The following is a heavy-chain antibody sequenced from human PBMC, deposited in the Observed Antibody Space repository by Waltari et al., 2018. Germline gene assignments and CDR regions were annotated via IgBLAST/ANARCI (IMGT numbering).Heavy chain of an antibody. Sequence: QVQLVQSGAEVKKPGASVKVSCKASGYTFTSYDINWVRQATGQGLEWMGWMNPNSGNTGYAQKFQGRVTMTRNTSISTAYMELSSLRSEDTAVYYCARVGSVVSSSWYGRPRPYYYYMDVWGKGTTVTVSS. CDR2: MNPNSGNT. D-gene: IGHD6-13*01. V-gene: IGHV1-8*01. CDR1: GYTFTSYD. J-gene: IGHJ6*03. CDR3: ARVGSVVSSSWYGRPRPYYYYMDV.